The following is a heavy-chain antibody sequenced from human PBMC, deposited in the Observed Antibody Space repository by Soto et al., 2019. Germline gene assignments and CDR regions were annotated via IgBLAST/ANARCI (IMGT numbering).Heavy chain of an antibody. J-gene: IGHJ6*02. V-gene: IGHV4-31*03. CDR1: GGSISSGGYY. CDR3: AREVGGQDYYGMDV. Sequence: SETLSLTCTVSGGSISSGGYYWSWIRQHPGKGLEWIGYIYYSGSTYYNPSLKSRVTISVDTSKNQFSLKLSSVTAADTAVYYCAREVGGQDYYGMDVWGQGTTVTV. D-gene: IGHD1-26*01. CDR2: IYYSGST.